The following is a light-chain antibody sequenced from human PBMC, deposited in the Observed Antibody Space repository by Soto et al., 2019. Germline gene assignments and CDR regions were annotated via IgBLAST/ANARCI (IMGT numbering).Light chain of an antibody. J-gene: IGKJ1*01. CDR1: QAVTSKF. CDR3: QLYGTSPKP. Sequence: EIVLTQSPGTLSLSPGDEATLSCKASQAVTSKFLAWYQQKPGQPPRLLILGASTRATGIADRFSGGGSGTDFTLTISRLEPEDFAVYYCQLYGTSPKPFGQGTKVDIK. V-gene: IGKV3-20*01. CDR2: GAS.